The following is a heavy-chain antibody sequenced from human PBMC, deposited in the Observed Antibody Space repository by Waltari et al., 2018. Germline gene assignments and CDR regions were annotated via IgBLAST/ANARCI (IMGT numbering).Heavy chain of an antibody. CDR3: ARGRCISTWFCQYYGVDV. CDR2: INHSGST. Sequence: QVHLQQWGAGLLKPSETLSLTCGVYGGSFSGYYWSWIRRPPGKGLEWMGEINHSGSTNYIPSLKSRVTMSVDTSKSQFSLKLSSVTAADTAVYYCARGRCISTWFCQYYGVDVWGQGATVIVSS. D-gene: IGHD2-8*01. CDR1: GGSFSGYY. J-gene: IGHJ6*02. V-gene: IGHV4-34*01.